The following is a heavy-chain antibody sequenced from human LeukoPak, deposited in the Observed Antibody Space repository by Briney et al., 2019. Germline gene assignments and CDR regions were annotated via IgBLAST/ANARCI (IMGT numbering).Heavy chain of an antibody. Sequence: SETLSLTCTVSVGSVSRGSYYWSWIRQPPGKGLEWIGYIYYSGSTNYNPSLKRRVTISVDTFKNQLSLKLSSVTAADTAVYYCARGVAVACNLDYWGEGTLVTVAS. J-gene: IGHJ4*02. CDR1: VGSVSRGSYY. CDR3: ARGVAVACNLDY. D-gene: IGHD6-19*01. V-gene: IGHV4-61*01. CDR2: IYYSGST.